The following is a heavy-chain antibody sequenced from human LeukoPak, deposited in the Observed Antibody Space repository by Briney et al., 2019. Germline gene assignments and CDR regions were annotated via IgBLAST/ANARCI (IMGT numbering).Heavy chain of an antibody. CDR3: ARDRGSSWSDAFDI. D-gene: IGHD6-13*01. CDR1: GFTVSSNY. J-gene: IGHJ3*02. CDR2: ISIPGSI. Sequence: GGSLRLSCAASGFTVSSNYMTWVRQAPGKGLEWVSVISIPGSITYADSVKGRFTTSRDNSKNTLYLQMNSLRADDTAVYYCARDRGSSWSDAFDIWGQGTMVTVSS. V-gene: IGHV3-53*01.